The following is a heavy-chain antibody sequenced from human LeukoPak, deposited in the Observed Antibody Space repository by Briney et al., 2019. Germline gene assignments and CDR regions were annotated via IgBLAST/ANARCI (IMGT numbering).Heavy chain of an antibody. CDR2: ISGSGGSL. CDR3: AKLMGSLDAWGSFRFSFDS. J-gene: IGHJ4*02. Sequence: GGSLRLSCAASGFTFSSYAMSWVRLAPGKGLDWVSTISGSGGSLYYADSVRGRFTISRDNSKNTLYLQMNSLRAEDTAVYYCAKLMGSLDAWGSFRFSFDSWGQGTLVTVPS. CDR1: GFTFSSYA. D-gene: IGHD3-16*02. V-gene: IGHV3-23*01.